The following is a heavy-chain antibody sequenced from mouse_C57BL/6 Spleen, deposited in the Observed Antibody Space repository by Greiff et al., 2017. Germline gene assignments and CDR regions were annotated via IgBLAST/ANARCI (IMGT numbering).Heavy chain of an antibody. CDR2: INPSSGYT. CDR3: ARPVITTDLYAMDY. Sequence: VQLQQSGAELAKPGASVKLSCKASGYTFTSYWMHWVKQRPGQGLEWIGYINPSSGYTKYNQKFKDKATLTADKSSSTAYMQLSILTSEDSAVYNCARPVITTDLYAMDYWGQGTSVTVSS. CDR1: GYTFTSYW. V-gene: IGHV1-7*01. D-gene: IGHD1-1*01. J-gene: IGHJ4*01.